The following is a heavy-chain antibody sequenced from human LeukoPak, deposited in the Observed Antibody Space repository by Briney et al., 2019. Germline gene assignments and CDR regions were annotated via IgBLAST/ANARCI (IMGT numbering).Heavy chain of an antibody. CDR1: GGSISSSSYY. D-gene: IGHD3-3*01. CDR2: IYYSRST. J-gene: IGHJ6*02. V-gene: IGHV4-39*01. CDR3: ARNYDFWSGYYNDPYYYGMDV. Sequence: SETLSLTCTVSGGSISSSSYYWGWIRQPPGKGLEWIGSIYYSRSTYYNPSLKSRVTISVDTSKNQFSLKLSSVTAADTAVYYCARNYDFWSGYYNDPYYYGMDVWGQGTTVTVSS.